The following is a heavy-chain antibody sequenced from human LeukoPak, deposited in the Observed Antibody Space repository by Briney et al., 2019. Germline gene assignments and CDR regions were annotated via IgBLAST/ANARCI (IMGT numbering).Heavy chain of an antibody. CDR3: ASYPGPDYFDS. CDR2: IYYSGST. CDR1: GGSISSRSYY. Sequence: SETLSLTCTASGGSISSRSYYWGWIRQPPGKGLEWIGSIYYSGSTYYNPSLKSRVTISLDTTKNQFSLKLSSVTVADTAVYYCASYPGPDYFDSWGQGTLVTVSS. J-gene: IGHJ4*02. V-gene: IGHV4-39*07.